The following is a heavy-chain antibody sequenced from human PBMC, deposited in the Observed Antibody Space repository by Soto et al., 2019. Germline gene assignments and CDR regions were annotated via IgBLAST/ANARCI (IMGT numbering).Heavy chain of an antibody. J-gene: IGHJ4*02. D-gene: IGHD4-17*01. Sequence: GGSLRLSCAASGFTFDDYAMHWVRQAPGKGLEWVSGISWNSGSIGYADSVKGRFTISRDNAKNSLYLQMNSLRAEDTAVYYCAKDLSVTATLCDYWGQGTLVTVSS. V-gene: IGHV3-9*01. CDR2: ISWNSGSI. CDR3: AKDLSVTATLCDY. CDR1: GFTFDDYA.